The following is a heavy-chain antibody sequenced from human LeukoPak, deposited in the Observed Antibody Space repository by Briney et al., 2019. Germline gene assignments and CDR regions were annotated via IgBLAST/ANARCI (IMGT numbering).Heavy chain of an antibody. Sequence: PSETLSLTCAVYGGSFSGYYWNWIRQPPGKGLEWIGEINHSGSTNYNPSLKSRVTILVDTSKNQFSLKLSSVTAADTAVYYCARGWVATTSYYYYGRDVWGKGTTVTVSS. J-gene: IGHJ6*04. D-gene: IGHD1-14*01. CDR2: INHSGST. CDR3: ARGWVATTSYYYYGRDV. V-gene: IGHV4-34*01. CDR1: GGSFSGYY.